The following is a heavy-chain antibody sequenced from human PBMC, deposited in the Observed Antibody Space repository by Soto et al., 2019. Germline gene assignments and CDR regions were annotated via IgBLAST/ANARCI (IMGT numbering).Heavy chain of an antibody. CDR2: IYYSGST. Sequence: SETLSLTCTVSGGSISSYYWSWIRQPPGKGLEWIGYIYYSGSTNYNPSLKGRVTISVDTSKNPFSLKLSSVTAADTAVYYCARRLMSVPAANGPRYYYYMDVWGKGTTVTVSS. CDR3: ARRLMSVPAANGPRYYYYMDV. CDR1: GGSISSYY. V-gene: IGHV4-59*01. D-gene: IGHD2-2*01. J-gene: IGHJ6*03.